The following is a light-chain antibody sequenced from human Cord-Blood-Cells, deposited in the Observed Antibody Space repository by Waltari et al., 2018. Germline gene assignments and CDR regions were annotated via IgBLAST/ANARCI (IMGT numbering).Light chain of an antibody. Sequence: EIVITQSPATLLCSPGERAPLPCRASQSVSSNLAWYQQKPGQAPRLLIYGASTRATGIPARFSGSGSGTEFTLTISSLQSEDFAVYYCQQYNNWPPWTFGQGTKVEIK. V-gene: IGKV3-15*01. CDR1: QSVSSN. J-gene: IGKJ1*01. CDR3: QQYNNWPPWT. CDR2: GAS.